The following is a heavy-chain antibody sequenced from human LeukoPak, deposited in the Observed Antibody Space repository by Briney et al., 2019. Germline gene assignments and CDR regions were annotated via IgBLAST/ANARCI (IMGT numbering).Heavy chain of an antibody. J-gene: IGHJ4*02. D-gene: IGHD5-12*01. V-gene: IGHV4-39*07. CDR3: ARAISGYPRPYDY. Sequence: PSETLSLTCTVSGGSISSSSYYWGWIRQPPGKGLEWIGSIYYSGSTYYNPSLKSRVTISVDTSKNQFSLKLSSVTAADTAVYYCARAISGYPRPYDYWGQGTLVTVSS. CDR2: IYYSGST. CDR1: GGSISSSSYY.